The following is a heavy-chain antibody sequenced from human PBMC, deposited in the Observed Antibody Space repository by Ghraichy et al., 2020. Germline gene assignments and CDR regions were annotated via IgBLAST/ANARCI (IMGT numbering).Heavy chain of an antibody. CDR3: AKGGLIIGGSYLVGNFDY. Sequence: GGSLRLSCAASGFTFSSYAMSWVRQAPGKGLEWVSAISGSGGSTYYADSVKGRFTISRDNSKNTLYLQMNSLRAEDTAVYYCAKGGLIIGGSYLVGNFDYWGQGTLVTVSS. J-gene: IGHJ4*02. CDR1: GFTFSSYA. CDR2: ISGSGGST. D-gene: IGHD1-26*01. V-gene: IGHV3-23*01.